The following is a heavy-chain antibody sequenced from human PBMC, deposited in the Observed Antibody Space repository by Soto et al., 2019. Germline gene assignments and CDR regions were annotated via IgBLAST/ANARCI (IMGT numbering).Heavy chain of an antibody. CDR3: AKYLLDTSTSRNTFDY. D-gene: IGHD3-22*01. CDR2: ISSSTNIT. CDR1: GFTFSSYA. V-gene: IGHV3-23*01. Sequence: GGSLRLSCAASGFTFSSYAMSWVRQAPGKGLEWVSVISSSTNITYYADSVKGRFTISRDNSKNTMYLQMNSLRGEDTAVYYCAKYLLDTSTSRNTFDYWGQGSLVTVSS. J-gene: IGHJ4*02.